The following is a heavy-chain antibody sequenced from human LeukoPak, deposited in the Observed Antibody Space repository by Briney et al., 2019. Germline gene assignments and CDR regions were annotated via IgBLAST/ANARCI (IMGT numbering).Heavy chain of an antibody. V-gene: IGHV4-31*03. Sequence: SQTLSLTCTVSGGSISSGGYYWSWIRQHPGKGLEWIGYIYYSGSTYYNPSLKSRVTISVDTSKNQFSLKLSSVTAADTAVYYCARVASGVGYNWFDPWGQGTLVTVSS. CDR3: ARVASGVGYNWFDP. D-gene: IGHD2-15*01. CDR2: IYYSGST. CDR1: GGSISSGGYY. J-gene: IGHJ5*02.